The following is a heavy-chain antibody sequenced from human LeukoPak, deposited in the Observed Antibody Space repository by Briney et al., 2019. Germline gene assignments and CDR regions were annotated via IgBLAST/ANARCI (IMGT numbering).Heavy chain of an antibody. Sequence: GASVKVSCKASGYTFTDYYMHWVQQAPGKGLEWMGLVDPEDGETIYAEKFQGRVTITADTSTDTAYMELSSLRSEDTAVYYCATVIRFLEWFPDYWGQGTLVTVSS. CDR1: GYTFTDYY. J-gene: IGHJ4*02. CDR2: VDPEDGET. V-gene: IGHV1-69-2*01. D-gene: IGHD3-3*01. CDR3: ATVIRFLEWFPDY.